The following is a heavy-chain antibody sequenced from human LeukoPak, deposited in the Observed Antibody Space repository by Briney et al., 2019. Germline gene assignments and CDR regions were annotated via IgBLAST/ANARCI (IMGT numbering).Heavy chain of an antibody. J-gene: IGHJ5*02. CDR3: AIRSCYYCWFDP. CDR1: GGCISSYY. Sequence: SETLSLTCTVSGGCISSYYWSWIRQPPGKGLEWIGYIYYSGSTNYNPSLKSRVTISVDTSKNQFSLKLSSVTAADTAVYYCAIRSCYYCWFDPWGQGTLVTVSS. V-gene: IGHV4-59*08. D-gene: IGHD2-15*01. CDR2: IYYSGST.